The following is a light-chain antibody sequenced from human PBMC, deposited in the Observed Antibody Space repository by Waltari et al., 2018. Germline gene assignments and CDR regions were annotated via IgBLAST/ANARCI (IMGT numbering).Light chain of an antibody. CDR3: SSYASSITPNWV. CDR1: SSDIGGYNY. CDR2: AVN. Sequence: QSALTQPASVSGSPAQSITISCTGTSSDIGGYNYVSWYQQHPGKAPKLLIYAVNKRPSGVSNLFSGSKAGNTASLTISGLQAEDEADYYCSSYASSITPNWVFGGGTKLTVL. V-gene: IGLV2-14*01. J-gene: IGLJ3*02.